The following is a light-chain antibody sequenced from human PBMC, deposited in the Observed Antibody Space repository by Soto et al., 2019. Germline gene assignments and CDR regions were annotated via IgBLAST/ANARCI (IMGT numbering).Light chain of an antibody. CDR2: AAS. V-gene: IGKV1-8*01. Sequence: AIRMTQSPSSLSASTGDRVTITCRASQGISSYLAWYQQKPGKAPKLLIYAASTLQSGVPDRFSGSGSGTDFVLTISRLEPDDFAVYYCQQYGRSPWTFGQGTKVDIK. CDR3: QQYGRSPWT. CDR1: QGISSY. J-gene: IGKJ1*01.